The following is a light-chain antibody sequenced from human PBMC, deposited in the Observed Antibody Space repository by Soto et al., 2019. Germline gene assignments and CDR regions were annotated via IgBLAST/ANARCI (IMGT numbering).Light chain of an antibody. V-gene: IGKV3-20*01. CDR3: QQYGSSAWT. J-gene: IGKJ1*01. CDR2: ATS. CDR1: QSVSRTY. Sequence: EIVLTQSPGTLSLSPGERATLSCRASQSVSRTYLAWYQQKPVQAPRLLIYATSSRATGIPDRFSGSGSGTDFTLTISRLEPEDFAVYYCQQYGSSAWTFGQGTKVDIK.